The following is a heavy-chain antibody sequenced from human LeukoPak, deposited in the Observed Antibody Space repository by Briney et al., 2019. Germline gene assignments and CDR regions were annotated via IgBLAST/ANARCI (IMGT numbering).Heavy chain of an antibody. D-gene: IGHD1-26*01. CDR3: AKAPPSGSSSWFDY. J-gene: IGHJ4*02. CDR2: IQYDGSNK. Sequence: GGSLRLSCAASGFTFSSYGMHWVRQAPGKGLEWVALIQYDGSNKYYADSVKGRFTISRDNSKNTLYLQMNSVRAEDTAVYYCAKAPPSGSSSWFDYWGQGTLVTVSS. CDR1: GFTFSSYG. V-gene: IGHV3-30*02.